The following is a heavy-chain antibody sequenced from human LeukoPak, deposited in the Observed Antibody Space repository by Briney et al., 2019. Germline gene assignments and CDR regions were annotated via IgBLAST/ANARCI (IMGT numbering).Heavy chain of an antibody. J-gene: IGHJ4*02. CDR1: GGSINRGFYY. Sequence: SETLSLTCTVSGGSINRGFYYWGWIRQPPGKGLALIGSIYYSGTTYYNPSLKSRLTMSVGTSRNQFSLQLPSVPVADTAVYFCARHRPSSTMSGIALWGQGTLVTVSS. CDR3: ARHRPSSTMSGIAL. D-gene: IGHD2-21*01. V-gene: IGHV4-39*01. CDR2: IYYSGTT.